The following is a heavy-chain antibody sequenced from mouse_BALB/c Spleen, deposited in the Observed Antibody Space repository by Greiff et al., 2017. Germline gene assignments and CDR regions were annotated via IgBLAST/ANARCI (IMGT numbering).Heavy chain of an antibody. CDR3: ARHGSFDY. CDR2: ISNGGGST. J-gene: IGHJ2*01. V-gene: IGHV5-12-2*01. Sequence: EVKLMESGGGLVQPGGSRKLSCAASGFTFSSYTMSWVRQTPEKRLEWVAYISNGGGSTYYPDTVKGRFTISRDNAKNTLYLQMSSLKSEDTAMYYCARHGSFDYWGQGTTLTVSS. CDR1: GFTFSSYT.